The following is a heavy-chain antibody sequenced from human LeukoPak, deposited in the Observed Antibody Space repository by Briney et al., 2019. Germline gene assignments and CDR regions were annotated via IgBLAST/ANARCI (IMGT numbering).Heavy chain of an antibody. J-gene: IGHJ4*02. Sequence: ASVKVSCKASGGTFRNHDINWVRQAPGQGLEWMGGIIPIFGTPNYAQKFQGRVTITADESTTTAYMELSSLRSEDTAVYYCAGRSSSSSSHFDYWGQGTLVTVSS. CDR3: AGRSSSSSSHFDY. V-gene: IGHV1-69*13. CDR2: IIPIFGTP. CDR1: GGTFRNHD. D-gene: IGHD6-6*01.